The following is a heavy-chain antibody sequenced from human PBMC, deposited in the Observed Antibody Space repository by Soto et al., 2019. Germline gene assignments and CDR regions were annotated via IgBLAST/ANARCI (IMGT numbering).Heavy chain of an antibody. D-gene: IGHD5-18*01. Sequence: SETLSLTCAVYGGSFSCYYWSWIRQPPGEGLEWIGEINHSGSTNYNPSLKSRVTISVDTSKNQFSLKLSSVTAADTAVYYCARGLRRGYSYGYRYWGQGTLVTVSS. CDR1: GGSFSCYY. J-gene: IGHJ4*02. CDR3: ARGLRRGYSYGYRY. CDR2: INHSGST. V-gene: IGHV4-34*01.